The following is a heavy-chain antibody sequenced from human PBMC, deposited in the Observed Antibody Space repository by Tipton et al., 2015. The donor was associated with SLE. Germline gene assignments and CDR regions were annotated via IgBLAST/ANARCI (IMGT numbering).Heavy chain of an antibody. CDR3: ARDRNRMDSFWSGYQGAFDM. D-gene: IGHD3-3*01. Sequence: GSLRLSCVGSGVSFDDSAMHWVRQVPGKGLEWVANIKQDGSEKFYVDSVKGRFTISRDNAKNSLSLQMNGLRVEDTAVYYCARDRNRMDSFWSGYQGAFDMWGQGTMVTVSS. CDR2: IKQDGSEK. CDR1: GVSFDDSA. V-gene: IGHV3-7*01. J-gene: IGHJ3*02.